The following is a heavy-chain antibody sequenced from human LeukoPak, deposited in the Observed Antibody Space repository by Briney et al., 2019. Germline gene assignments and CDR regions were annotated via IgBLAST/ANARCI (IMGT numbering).Heavy chain of an antibody. Sequence: PGGSLRLSCAASGFTFSSYWMHWVRQAPGKGLEWVAVIWSAENNKYYADSVQGRFTISRDNSKNTVFLQMNSLRAEDAAVYYCAKDDDVSSRYSRFENWGQGTLVTVSS. V-gene: IGHV3-33*06. CDR2: IWSAENNK. D-gene: IGHD3-22*01. J-gene: IGHJ4*02. CDR3: AKDDDVSSRYSRFEN. CDR1: GFTFSSYW.